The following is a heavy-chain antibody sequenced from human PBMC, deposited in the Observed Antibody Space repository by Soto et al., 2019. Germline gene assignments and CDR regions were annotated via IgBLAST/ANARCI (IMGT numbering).Heavy chain of an antibody. CDR1: GFTFSSYG. V-gene: IGHV3-30*18. CDR3: AKDYKQQLVLQYYYYYMDV. D-gene: IGHD6-13*01. J-gene: IGHJ6*03. CDR2: ISYDGSNK. Sequence: GGSLRLSCAASGFTFSSYGMHWVRQAPGKGLEWVAVISYDGSNKYYADSVKGRFTISRDNSKNTLYLQMNSLRAEDTAVYYCAKDYKQQLVLQYYYYYMDVWGKGTTVTVSS.